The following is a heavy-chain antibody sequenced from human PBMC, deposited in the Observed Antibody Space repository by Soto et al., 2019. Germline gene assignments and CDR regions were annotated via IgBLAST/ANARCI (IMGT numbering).Heavy chain of an antibody. CDR2: ISFGSSFT. J-gene: IGHJ4*02. CDR1: GFTFSDYY. D-gene: IGHD2-15*01. CDR3: ARLRCSGGTCYSEIDY. V-gene: IGHV3-11*06. Sequence: GALRLSCAASGFTFSDYYMTWLRQAPGKGPECISYISFGSSFTNYADSVKGRFTISRDNAKNTLYLQMNSLRAEDTAVYYCARLRCSGGTCYSEIDYWGQGTLVTVSS.